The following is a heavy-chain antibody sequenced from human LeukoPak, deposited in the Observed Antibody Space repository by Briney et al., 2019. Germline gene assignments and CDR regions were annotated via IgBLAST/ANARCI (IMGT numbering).Heavy chain of an antibody. CDR3: ATDIAAAGPNAFDY. D-gene: IGHD6-13*01. J-gene: IGHJ4*02. CDR1: GYTFTSYG. Sequence: ASVKVSCKASGYTFTSYGISWLRQAPGHGLEWMGWISAYDGNTNYAQKLQGRVTMTTDTSTSTAYMELRSLRSDDTAVYYCATDIAAAGPNAFDYWGQGTLVTVSS. V-gene: IGHV1-18*01. CDR2: ISAYDGNT.